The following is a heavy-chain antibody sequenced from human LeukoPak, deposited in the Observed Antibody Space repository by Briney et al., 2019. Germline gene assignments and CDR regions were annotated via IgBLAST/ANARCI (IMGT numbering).Heavy chain of an antibody. J-gene: IGHJ4*02. Sequence: GASVKVSCKASGYTFTGYYMHWVRQAPGQGLEWMGWINPNSGGTNYAQKFQGRVTMTRDTSISTAYMELSRLRSDDTAVYYCAKVNYDYVWGSYRFDYWGQGTLVTVSS. CDR3: AKVNYDYVWGSYRFDY. CDR2: INPNSGGT. D-gene: IGHD3-16*02. V-gene: IGHV1-2*02. CDR1: GYTFTGYY.